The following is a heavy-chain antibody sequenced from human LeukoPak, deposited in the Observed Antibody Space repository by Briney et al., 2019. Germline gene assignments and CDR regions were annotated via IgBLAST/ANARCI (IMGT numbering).Heavy chain of an antibody. V-gene: IGHV4-31*03. D-gene: IGHD6-13*01. Sequence: SSQTLSLTCTVSGGSISSGGYSWSWIRQHPGKGLEWIGYIYYSGSTYYNPSLKSRVTISVDTSKNQFSLKLSSVTAADTAVYYCARAANKYSSRNWFDPWGQGTLVTVSS. CDR1: GGSISSGGYS. J-gene: IGHJ5*02. CDR3: ARAANKYSSRNWFDP. CDR2: IYYSGST.